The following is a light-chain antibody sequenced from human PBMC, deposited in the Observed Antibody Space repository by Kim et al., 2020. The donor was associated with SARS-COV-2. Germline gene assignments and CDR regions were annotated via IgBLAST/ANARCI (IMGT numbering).Light chain of an antibody. CDR3: QTWGPGLMA. J-gene: IGLJ2*01. Sequence: GASVKLTCTLSSGQSYAIAWHQQQPEKGPRYLMQVNSDGSHSKGDGIPDRFSGSSSGAERYLTISSLQSEDEADYYCQTWGPGLMAIGGGTQLTVL. V-gene: IGLV4-69*01. CDR2: VNSDGSH. CDR1: SGQSYA.